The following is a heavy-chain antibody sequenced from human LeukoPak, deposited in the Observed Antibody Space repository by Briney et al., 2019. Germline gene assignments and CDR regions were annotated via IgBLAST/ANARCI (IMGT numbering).Heavy chain of an antibody. D-gene: IGHD6-13*01. J-gene: IGHJ5*02. CDR2: IIPILGIA. CDR1: GYTFTSYA. Sequence: GASVKVSCKASGYTFTSYAISWVRQAPGQGLEWMGRIIPILGIANYAQKFQGRVTITADKSTSTAYMELSSLRSEDTAVYYCASSIGGIAAAGRGSWFDPWGQGTLVTVSS. CDR3: ASSIGGIAAAGRGSWFDP. V-gene: IGHV1-69*04.